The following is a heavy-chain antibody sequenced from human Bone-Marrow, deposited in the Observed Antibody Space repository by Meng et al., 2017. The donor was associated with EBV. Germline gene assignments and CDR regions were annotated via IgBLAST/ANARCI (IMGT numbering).Heavy chain of an antibody. D-gene: IGHD6-19*01. Sequence: EVQLVESGGGWVKPGGSLRVSCAGSGFSFTNAWMSWVRQAPGKGLEWVGRIKSQTDGGTEDYAAPVKGRFTISRDDSKNTVYLQMNSLKTEDTAVYYCTIDPWWQWLVGGDYFDYWGQGTLVTVAS. CDR2: IKSQTDGGTE. CDR3: TIDPWWQWLVGGDYFDY. J-gene: IGHJ4*02. V-gene: IGHV3-15*01. CDR1: GFSFTNAW.